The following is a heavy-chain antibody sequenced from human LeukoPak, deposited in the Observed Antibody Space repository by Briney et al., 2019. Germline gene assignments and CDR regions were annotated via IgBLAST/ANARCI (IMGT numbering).Heavy chain of an antibody. J-gene: IGHJ4*02. CDR3: AKDHITYSSSWYDSFDY. CDR2: ISGSGGST. CDR1: GFTFSSYA. Sequence: GGSLRLSCAASGFTFSSYAMSWVRQAPGKGLEWVSAISGSGGSTYYADSVKGRFTISRDNSKNTLYPQMNSLRAEDTAVYYCAKDHITYSSSWYDSFDYWGQGTLVTVSS. V-gene: IGHV3-23*01. D-gene: IGHD6-13*01.